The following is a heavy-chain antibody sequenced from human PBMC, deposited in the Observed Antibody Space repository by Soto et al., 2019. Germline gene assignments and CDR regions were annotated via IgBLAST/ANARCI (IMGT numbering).Heavy chain of an antibody. CDR2: IWYDGSNK. CDR1: GFTFSSYG. Sequence: VGSLRLSCAASGFTFSSYGMHWVRQAPGKGLEWVAVIWYDGSNKYYADSVKGRFTISRDNSKNTLYLQMNSLRAEDTAVYYCAKDPGEYSSSWYDYFDYWGQGTLVTVSS. J-gene: IGHJ4*02. CDR3: AKDPGEYSSSWYDYFDY. D-gene: IGHD6-13*01. V-gene: IGHV3-30*02.